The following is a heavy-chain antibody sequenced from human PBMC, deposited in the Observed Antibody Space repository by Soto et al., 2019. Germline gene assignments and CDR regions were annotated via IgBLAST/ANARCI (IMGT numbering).Heavy chain of an antibody. V-gene: IGHV1-3*01. J-gene: IGHJ4*02. CDR1: GGTFSSYA. Sequence: XSVKVSSKASGGTFSSYAISLVRHSPGQRLEWMGWINAGNGNTKYSQKFQGRVTITRDTSASTAYMELSSLRSEDTAVYYCARDLAVAGTTMGYWGQGTLVTVSS. CDR2: INAGNGNT. CDR3: ARDLAVAGTTMGY. D-gene: IGHD6-19*01.